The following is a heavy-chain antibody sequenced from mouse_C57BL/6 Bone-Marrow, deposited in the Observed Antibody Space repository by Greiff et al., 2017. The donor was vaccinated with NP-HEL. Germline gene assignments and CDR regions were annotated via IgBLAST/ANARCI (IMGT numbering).Heavy chain of an antibody. Sequence: QVQLKQSGAELARPGASVKLSCKASGYTFTSYGISWVKQSTGQGLEWIGEIYPRSGNTYYNEKFKGKATLTADKSSSTAYMELRSLTSEDSAVYFCARNYDGYYAYAMDYWGQGTSVTVSS. CDR1: GYTFTSYG. J-gene: IGHJ4*01. D-gene: IGHD2-3*01. CDR3: ARNYDGYYAYAMDY. V-gene: IGHV1-81*01. CDR2: IYPRSGNT.